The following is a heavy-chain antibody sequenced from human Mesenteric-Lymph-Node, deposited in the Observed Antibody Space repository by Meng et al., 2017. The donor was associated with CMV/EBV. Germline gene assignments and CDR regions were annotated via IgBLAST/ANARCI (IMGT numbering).Heavy chain of an antibody. J-gene: IGHJ6*02. CDR2: ISGSGGST. Sequence: GESLKISCAASGFTFSSYAMSWVRQAPGKGLEWVSAISGSGGSTYYADSVKGRFTISRDNSKNTLYLQMNSLRAEDTAVYYCARDVGVGASTEGLDVWGQGTTVTVSS. CDR3: ARDVGVGASTEGLDV. D-gene: IGHD2-15*01. V-gene: IGHV3-23*01. CDR1: GFTFSSYA.